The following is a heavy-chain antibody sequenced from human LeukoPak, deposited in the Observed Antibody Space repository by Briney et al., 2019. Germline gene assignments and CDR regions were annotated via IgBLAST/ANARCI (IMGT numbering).Heavy chain of an antibody. V-gene: IGHV4-39*01. CDR3: ARHVPSPDY. J-gene: IGHJ4*02. D-gene: IGHD3-10*02. CDR1: GGSTSSGSYH. Sequence: PSETLSLTCTVSGGSTSSGSYHWGWIRQSPGKGLEWIGTINYSGSTYYNPSLKSRVTMSVDTSKNQVSLKLNSVTAADTAVYYCARHVPSPDYWGQGTLVTVSS. CDR2: INYSGST.